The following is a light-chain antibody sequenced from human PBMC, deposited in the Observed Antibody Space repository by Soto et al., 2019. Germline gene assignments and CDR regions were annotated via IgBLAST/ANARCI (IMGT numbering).Light chain of an antibody. V-gene: IGLV2-8*01. CDR2: EVS. Sequence: QSVLTQPPSASGSPGQSVTISCAGTSSDVGGYDYVSWYQQHPGKAPKLMIYEVSKRPSGVPDRFSGSKSGNTASLTVSGLQAEDEADYYCSSYALRNIFYVFGAGTKVTVL. J-gene: IGLJ1*01. CDR3: SSYALRNIFYV. CDR1: SSDVGGYDY.